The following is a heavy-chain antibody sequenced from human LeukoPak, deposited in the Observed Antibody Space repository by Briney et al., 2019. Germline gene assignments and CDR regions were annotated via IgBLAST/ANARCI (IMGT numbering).Heavy chain of an antibody. CDR2: IYYSGST. J-gene: IGHJ4*02. Sequence: SETLPLTCTVSGDSISSADYYWSWIRRPPGKGLEWIGYIYYSGSTYYNPSLKSRVIISADTSKNQFSLKLSSVTAADTAVYYCARVKYSGSYYGLDYWGRGTLVTVSS. V-gene: IGHV4-30-4*08. CDR1: GDSISSADYY. CDR3: ARVKYSGSYYGLDY. D-gene: IGHD1-26*01.